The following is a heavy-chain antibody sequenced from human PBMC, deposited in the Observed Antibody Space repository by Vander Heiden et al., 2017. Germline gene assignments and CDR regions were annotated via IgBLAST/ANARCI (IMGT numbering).Heavy chain of an antibody. V-gene: IGHV3-21*01. CDR3: AKDVNYDYVWGSYRWSWFDP. D-gene: IGHD3-16*02. CDR1: GFTFSSYS. CDR2: ISSSSSYI. J-gene: IGHJ5*02. Sequence: VQLVESGGGLVKPGGSLRLYCAASGFTFSSYSMTGVRQAPGKGLEWVSSISSSSSYIYYADSVKGRFTISRDNAKNSLYLQMNSLRAEDTAVYYCAKDVNYDYVWGSYRWSWFDPWGQGTLVTVSS.